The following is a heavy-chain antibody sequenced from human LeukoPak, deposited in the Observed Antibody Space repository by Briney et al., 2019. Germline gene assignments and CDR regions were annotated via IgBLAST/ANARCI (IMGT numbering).Heavy chain of an antibody. J-gene: IGHJ6*02. D-gene: IGHD4-23*01. CDR1: GYTFTSYG. CDR2: ISAYNGNT. V-gene: IGHV1-18*01. CDR3: ARGMIGGRHTYYYYGMDV. Sequence: ASVKVSCKASGYTFTSYGISWVRQAPGQGLEWMGWISAYNGNTNYAQKLQGRVTMTTDTSTSTAYMELRSLRSDDTAVYYCARGMIGGRHTYYYYGMDVWGQGTTVTVSS.